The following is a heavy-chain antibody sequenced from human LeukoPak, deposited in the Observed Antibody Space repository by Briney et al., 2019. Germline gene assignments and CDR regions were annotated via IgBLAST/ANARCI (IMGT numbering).Heavy chain of an antibody. D-gene: IGHD5-18*01. CDR2: IIPIFGTA. Sequence: SVKVSCKASGYTFTGYYMHWVRQAPGQGLEWMGGIIPIFGTANYAQKFQGRVTITADKSTSTAYMELSSLRSEDTAVYYCARGTAYSYGSFDYWGQGTLVTVSS. J-gene: IGHJ4*02. CDR3: ARGTAYSYGSFDY. V-gene: IGHV1-69*06. CDR1: GYTFTGYY.